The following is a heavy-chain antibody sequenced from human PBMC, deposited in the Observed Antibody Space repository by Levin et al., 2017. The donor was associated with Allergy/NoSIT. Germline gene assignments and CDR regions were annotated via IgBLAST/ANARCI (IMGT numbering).Heavy chain of an antibody. J-gene: IGHJ6*02. CDR1: GFTFSSYS. Sequence: GGSLRLSCAASGFTFSSYSMNWVRQAPGKGLEWVSSISSSSSYIYYADSVKGRFTISRDNAKNSLYLQMNSLRAEDTAVYYCARDASYYDFWSGYYSGYYYYGMDVWGQGTTVTVSS. V-gene: IGHV3-21*01. CDR2: ISSSSSYI. CDR3: ARDASYYDFWSGYYSGYYYYGMDV. D-gene: IGHD3-3*01.